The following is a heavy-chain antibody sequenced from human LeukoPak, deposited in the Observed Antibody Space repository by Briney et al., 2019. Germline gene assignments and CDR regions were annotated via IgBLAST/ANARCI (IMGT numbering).Heavy chain of an antibody. CDR3: ARDRVAMVRGGSHYMDV. D-gene: IGHD3-10*01. J-gene: IGHJ6*03. Sequence: SETLSLTCTVSGGSISSYYWSWIRQPAGKGLEWIGRIYTSGSTNYNPSLKSRVTMSVDTSKNQFSLKLSSVTAADTAVYHCARDRVAMVRGGSHYMDVWGKGTTVTISS. V-gene: IGHV4-4*07. CDR2: IYTSGST. CDR1: GGSISSYY.